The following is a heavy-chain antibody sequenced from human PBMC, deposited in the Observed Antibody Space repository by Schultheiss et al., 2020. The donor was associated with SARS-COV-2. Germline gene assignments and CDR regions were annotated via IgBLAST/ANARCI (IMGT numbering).Heavy chain of an antibody. CDR3: ASPSGLGYYDSSGYVRYYYGMDV. Sequence: SQTLSLTCTVSGGSISSYYWSWIRQPAGKGLEWIGRIYTSGSTNYNPSLKSRVTMSVDTSKNQFSLKLSSVTAADTAVYYCASPSGLGYYDSSGYVRYYYGMDVWGQGTTVTVSS. J-gene: IGHJ6*02. CDR1: GGSISSYY. D-gene: IGHD3-22*01. V-gene: IGHV4-4*07. CDR2: IYTSGST.